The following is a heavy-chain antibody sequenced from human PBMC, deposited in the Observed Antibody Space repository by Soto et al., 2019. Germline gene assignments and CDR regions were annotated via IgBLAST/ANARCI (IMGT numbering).Heavy chain of an antibody. CDR3: AKDLVAWSNYYYYGMDV. Sequence: QVQLRESGGGVVQPGRSLRLSCGASGFTFSHYGMHWVRQAPGKGLEWVAIISYDGSNKYYADSVKGRFTISRDNSKNTLYLQMNSLRAEDTAVYYCAKDLVAWSNYYYYGMDVWGQGTTVTVSS. D-gene: IGHD6-6*01. CDR2: ISYDGSNK. CDR1: GFTFSHYG. J-gene: IGHJ6*02. V-gene: IGHV3-30*18.